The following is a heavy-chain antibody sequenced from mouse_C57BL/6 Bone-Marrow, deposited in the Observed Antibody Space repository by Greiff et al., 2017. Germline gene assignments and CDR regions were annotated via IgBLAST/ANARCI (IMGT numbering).Heavy chain of an antibody. CDR3: ARWLLHAMDY. D-gene: IGHD2-3*01. J-gene: IGHJ4*01. Sequence: ESGPGLVKPSQSLSLTCSVTGYSITSGYYWNWIRQFPGNKLEGMGYISYDGSNNYTPSLKNRFSITRDTSKNQFFLKLISVTTEDTATYYSARWLLHAMDYWGQGTSVTVSS. CDR1: GYSITSGYY. V-gene: IGHV3-6*01. CDR2: ISYDGSN.